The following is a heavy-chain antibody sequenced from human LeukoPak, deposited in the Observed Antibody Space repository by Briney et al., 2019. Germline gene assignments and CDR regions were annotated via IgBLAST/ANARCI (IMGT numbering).Heavy chain of an antibody. CDR1: GFTFSGSA. CDR3: TRRMVVTDFGY. CDR2: IRSKANSYAT. J-gene: IGHJ4*02. D-gene: IGHD4-23*01. V-gene: IGHV3-73*01. Sequence: GGSLRLSCAASGFTFSGSAMHWVRQASGKGREWVGRIRSKANSYATAYAASVKGRFTISRDDSKNTAYLQMNSLTTEDTAVYYCTRRMVVTDFGYWGQGTLVTVSS.